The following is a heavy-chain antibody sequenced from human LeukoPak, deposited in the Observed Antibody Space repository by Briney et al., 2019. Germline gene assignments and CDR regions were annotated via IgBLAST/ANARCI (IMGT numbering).Heavy chain of an antibody. CDR1: GGSFSGYY. Sequence: SETLSLTCAVYGGSFSGYYWSWIRQPPGKGLEWIGEINHSGSTNYNPSLKSRVTISVDTSKNQFSLKLSSVTAADTAVYYCARRRVRGVLNWFDPWGQGTLVTVSS. J-gene: IGHJ5*02. CDR3: ARRRVRGVLNWFDP. V-gene: IGHV4-34*01. CDR2: INHSGST. D-gene: IGHD3-10*01.